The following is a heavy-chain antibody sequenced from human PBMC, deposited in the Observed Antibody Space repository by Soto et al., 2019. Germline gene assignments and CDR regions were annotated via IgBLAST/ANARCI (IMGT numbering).Heavy chain of an antibody. D-gene: IGHD3-3*01. V-gene: IGHV1-18*04. J-gene: IGHJ4*02. Sequence: ASVKVSFKASGYTFTSYGISWLRQAPGQGLEWMGWISAYNGNTNYAQKLQGRVTMTTDTSTSTAYMELRSLRSDDTAVYYCARDDTIFVGSDYWGQGTLVTVSS. CDR3: ARDDTIFVGSDY. CDR1: GYTFTSYG. CDR2: ISAYNGNT.